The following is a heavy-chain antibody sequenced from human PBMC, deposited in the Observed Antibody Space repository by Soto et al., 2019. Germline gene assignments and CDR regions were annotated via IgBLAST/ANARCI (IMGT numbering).Heavy chain of an antibody. V-gene: IGHV3-7*01. CDR1: GFTFSSDW. J-gene: IGHJ1*01. Sequence: AGGSLRLSCAASGFTFSSDWMSWVRQAPGKGKEWVANIKQDGSATSYVASVKARFTLSRDNANNSLYLQMNSLRAELTAVFYCSSDRSILPAYSAQRTLVPVSS. CDR2: IKQDGSAT. CDR3: SSDRSILPAY. D-gene: IGHD3-9*01.